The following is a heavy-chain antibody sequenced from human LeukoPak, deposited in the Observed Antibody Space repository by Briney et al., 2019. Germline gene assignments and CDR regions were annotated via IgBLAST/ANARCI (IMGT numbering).Heavy chain of an antibody. D-gene: IGHD3-10*01. CDR1: GGSISSGDYY. Sequence: PSETLSLTCTVSGGSISSGDYYWSWIRQPPGKGLEWIGYIYYSGSTYYNPSLKSRVTISVDTSKNQFSLKLSPVTAADTAVYYCAREPVGELLDYWGQGTLVTVSS. CDR2: IYYSGST. J-gene: IGHJ4*02. CDR3: AREPVGELLDY. V-gene: IGHV4-30-4*01.